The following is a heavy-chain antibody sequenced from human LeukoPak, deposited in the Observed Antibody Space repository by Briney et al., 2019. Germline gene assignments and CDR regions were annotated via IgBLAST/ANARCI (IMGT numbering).Heavy chain of an antibody. D-gene: IGHD2-8*01. Sequence: PGGSLRLSCAASGFTFSSYAMHWVRQAPGKGLEWLAVVSYDGSNKYYADSVKGRFTISRDNSKNTLYLQTNSLRAEDTAVFYCARDLGNGRDYWGQGTLVTVSS. V-gene: IGHV3-30*04. J-gene: IGHJ4*02. CDR3: ARDLGNGRDY. CDR2: VSYDGSNK. CDR1: GFTFSSYA.